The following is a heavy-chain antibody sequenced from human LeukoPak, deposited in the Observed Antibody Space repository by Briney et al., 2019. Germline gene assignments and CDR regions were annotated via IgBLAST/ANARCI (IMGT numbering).Heavy chain of an antibody. J-gene: IGHJ4*02. CDR3: ARAFGLTDY. Sequence: GGSLRLSCAASRFTFSTYWMSWVRQAPGKGLEWVSYISSSSSTIYYADSVKGRFTISRDNAKNALYLQMNSLRDEDTAVYYCARAFGLTDYWGQGTLVTVSS. CDR1: RFTFSTYW. D-gene: IGHD3/OR15-3a*01. CDR2: ISSSSSTI. V-gene: IGHV3-48*02.